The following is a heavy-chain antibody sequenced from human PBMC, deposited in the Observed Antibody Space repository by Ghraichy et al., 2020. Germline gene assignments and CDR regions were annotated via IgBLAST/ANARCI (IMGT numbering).Heavy chain of an antibody. CDR3: ARGDYDILTGYYSAVDY. CDR2: IYYSGST. D-gene: IGHD3-9*01. J-gene: IGHJ4*02. CDR1: GGSISSGGYY. V-gene: IGHV4-31*03. Sequence: SQTLSLTCTVSGGSISSGGYYWSWIRQHPGKGLEWIEYIYYSGSTYYNPSLKSRVTISVDTSKNQFSLKLSSVTAADTAVYYCARGDYDILTGYYSAVDYCGQGTLVTVSS.